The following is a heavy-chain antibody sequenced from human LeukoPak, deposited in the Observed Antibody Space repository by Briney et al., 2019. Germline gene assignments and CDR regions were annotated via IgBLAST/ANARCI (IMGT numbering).Heavy chain of an antibody. CDR2: ISSSGSTI. V-gene: IGHV3-48*03. D-gene: IGHD3-10*02. CDR3: AELGITMIGGV. J-gene: IGHJ6*04. Sequence: GGSLRLSCAASGFTFSSDEMNWVRQAQGKGLEWVSYISSSGSTIYYADSVKGRFTISRDNAKNSLYLQMNSLRAEDTAVYYCAELGITMIGGVWGKGTTVTISS. CDR1: GFTFSSDE.